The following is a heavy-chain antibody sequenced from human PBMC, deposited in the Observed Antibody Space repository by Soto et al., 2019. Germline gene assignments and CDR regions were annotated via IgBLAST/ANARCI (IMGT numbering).Heavy chain of an antibody. CDR1: GFTFSSYS. Sequence: EVQLVESGGGLVKSGGSLRLSCAASGFTFSSYSMNWVRQAPGKGLEWVSSISSSSSYIYYADSVKGRFTISRDNAKNSLYVQMNSLRAEDTAVYYCARDRAAAPDGMDVWGQGTTVTVSS. D-gene: IGHD6-13*01. J-gene: IGHJ6*02. V-gene: IGHV3-21*01. CDR3: ARDRAAAPDGMDV. CDR2: ISSSSSYI.